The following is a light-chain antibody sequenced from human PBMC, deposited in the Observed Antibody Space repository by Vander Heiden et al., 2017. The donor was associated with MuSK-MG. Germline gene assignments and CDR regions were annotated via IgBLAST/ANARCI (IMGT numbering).Light chain of an antibody. V-gene: IGLV2-23*01. CDR2: DGS. J-gene: IGLJ3*02. Sequence: QSALPQPASVSGSPGQSTTTSCTGTSSDVGSYNRVAWYQQHPAKAPIRSRDDGSKRPSGVSNRSSASTSGTTAFPTLSGLQAEDDAYDYCCSTGDSGTWVFGSGTKLTVL. CDR1: SSDVGSYNR. CDR3: CSTGDSGTWV.